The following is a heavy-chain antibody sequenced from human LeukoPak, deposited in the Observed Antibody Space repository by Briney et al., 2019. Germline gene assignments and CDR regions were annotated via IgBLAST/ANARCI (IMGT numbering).Heavy chain of an antibody. Sequence: GGSLRLSCAASGFTFSDHYMDWVRQAPGKGLEWVGRTRNKANSYTTEYAASVKGRLTISRDDSKNSLYLQMNSLKTEDTAVYYCTAKIAQQLAWGQGTLVTVSS. CDR1: GFTFSDHY. J-gene: IGHJ4*02. CDR2: TRNKANSYTT. V-gene: IGHV3-72*01. D-gene: IGHD6-13*01. CDR3: TAKIAQQLA.